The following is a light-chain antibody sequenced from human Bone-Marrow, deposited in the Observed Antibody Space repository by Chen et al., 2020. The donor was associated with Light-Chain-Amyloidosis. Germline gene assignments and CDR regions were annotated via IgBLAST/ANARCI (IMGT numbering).Light chain of an antibody. CDR1: DLPTKY. J-gene: IGLJ2*01. V-gene: IGLV3-25*03. CDR2: RDT. Sequence: SFGLTQPPSVSVSPGQTARITCSGDDLPTKYAYWYQQKPGQAPVLVIHRDTERPWGSSERFSGSRSGTTATLTISGVQAEDEADYHCQSADRSGTYEVIFGGGTKLTVL. CDR3: QSADRSGTYEVI.